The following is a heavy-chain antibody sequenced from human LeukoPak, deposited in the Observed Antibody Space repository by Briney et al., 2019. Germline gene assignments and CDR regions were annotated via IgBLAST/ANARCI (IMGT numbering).Heavy chain of an antibody. CDR1: GYSIISSGYY. Sequence: SSETLSLTCAVSGYSIISSGYYWGWIRQPPGKGLEGIGSIFQSGTTYYNPSPKSRVTISVDTSKNQFSLKLDSVTAADTAVYYCARDTGSYYGVFNYWGQGTLVTVSS. CDR2: IFQSGTT. CDR3: ARDTGSYYGVFNY. D-gene: IGHD1-26*01. J-gene: IGHJ4*02. V-gene: IGHV4-38-2*02.